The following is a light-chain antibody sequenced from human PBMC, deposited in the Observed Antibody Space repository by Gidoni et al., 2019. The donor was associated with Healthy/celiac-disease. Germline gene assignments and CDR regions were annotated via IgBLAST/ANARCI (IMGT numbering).Light chain of an antibody. CDR2: AAS. J-gene: IGKJ1*01. CDR3: QQSYSTPVT. CDR1: QSISSY. V-gene: IGKV1-39*01. Sequence: DIQMTQSPSSLSASVGDRVTITCRASQSISSYLNWYQQKPGKAPKLLIYAASSLQSGVPSRFSGSGSGTDFTLTISSLQPEDFATYYFQQSYSTPVTCGQGTKVEIK.